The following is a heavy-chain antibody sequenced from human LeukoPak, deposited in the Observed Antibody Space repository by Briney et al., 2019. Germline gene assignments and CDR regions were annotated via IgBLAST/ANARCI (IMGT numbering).Heavy chain of an antibody. Sequence: VASVKVSCKASGYTFTGYYMHWVRQAPGQGLEWMGWINPNSGGTNYAQKFQGRVTMTRDTSISTAYMELSRLRSDDTAVYYCARGVGAAAGGKDAFDIWGQGTMVTVSS. CDR3: ARGVGAAAGGKDAFDI. CDR2: INPNSGGT. D-gene: IGHD6-13*01. J-gene: IGHJ3*02. CDR1: GYTFTGYY. V-gene: IGHV1-2*02.